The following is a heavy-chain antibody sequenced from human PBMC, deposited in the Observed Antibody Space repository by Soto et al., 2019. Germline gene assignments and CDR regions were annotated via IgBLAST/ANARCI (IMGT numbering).Heavy chain of an antibody. Sequence: QVQLVEGGGVVQPGRSLRLSCAASGFTFSSYGMHWVRQAPGKGLERVAVIWYDGSNKYYADSVKGRFTISRDNSKNTLYLQMNSLRAEDTAVYYCARDPTRLTTGFDYWGQGTLVTVSS. V-gene: IGHV3-33*01. CDR2: IWYDGSNK. CDR3: ARDPTRLTTGFDY. CDR1: GFTFSSYG. J-gene: IGHJ4*02. D-gene: IGHD4-4*01.